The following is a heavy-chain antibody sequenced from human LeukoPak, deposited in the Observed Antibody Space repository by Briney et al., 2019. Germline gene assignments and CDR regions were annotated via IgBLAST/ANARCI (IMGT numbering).Heavy chain of an antibody. J-gene: IGHJ6*02. V-gene: IGHV3-66*01. D-gene: IGHD2-21*02. CDR3: AREGDTSGYGMDV. Sequence: PGGSLRLSCAASGFTVSSNYVSWVRQASGKGLEWVSVISSGGSTHYADSAKGRFTISRDNSKNTLYLQMNSLRAEDTGVYYCAREGDTSGYGMDVWGQGTTVTVSS. CDR1: GFTVSSNY. CDR2: ISSGGST.